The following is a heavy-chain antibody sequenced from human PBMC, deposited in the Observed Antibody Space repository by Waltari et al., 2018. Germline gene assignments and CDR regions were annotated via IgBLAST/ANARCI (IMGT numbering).Heavy chain of an antibody. CDR3: ARARDEETAMVYFDH. CDR1: GFTVRKNH. CDR2: SYDAGST. D-gene: IGHD5-18*01. J-gene: IGHJ4*02. Sequence: EVQLVESGGGLVHPGGSLRLSCAASGFTVRKNHMSWVRQAPGRGLEWVSLSYDAGSTYYPDSVRGRFTIARDNSKNTVHLQMNSLRVEDTAIYYCARARDEETAMVYFDHWGQGTLVSVSS. V-gene: IGHV3-66*02.